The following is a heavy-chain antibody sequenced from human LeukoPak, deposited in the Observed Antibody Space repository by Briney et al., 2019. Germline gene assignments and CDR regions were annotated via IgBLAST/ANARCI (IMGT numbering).Heavy chain of an antibody. D-gene: IGHD1-1*01. J-gene: IGHJ3*02. CDR1: GYTFTSYG. CDR3: ARDQGDEQLADVFDI. V-gene: IGHV1-69*04. CDR2: IIPVLDIG. Sequence: SVKVSCKASGYTFTSYGISWVRQAPGQGLEWMGRIIPVLDIGNYAQNFQGRVTITADKSTSTVYMELSNLRSEDTAVYYCARDQGDEQLADVFDIWGQGTMVTVSS.